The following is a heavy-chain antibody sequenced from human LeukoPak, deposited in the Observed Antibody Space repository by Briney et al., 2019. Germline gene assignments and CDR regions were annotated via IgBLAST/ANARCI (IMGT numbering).Heavy chain of an antibody. V-gene: IGHV3-74*01. CDR2: INEDGSTT. J-gene: IGHJ4*02. CDR1: GFTFSSYR. CDR3: ARHLSGVTGYTYGRGIDY. D-gene: IGHD5-18*01. Sequence: GGSLSLSCAASGFTFSSYRMHWVRQVPGKELMWFSRINEDGSTTNYADSVKGRFTISRYNAKTMLYLQMHSLRAEDTAVYYCARHLSGVTGYTYGRGIDYWGQGTLVTVSS.